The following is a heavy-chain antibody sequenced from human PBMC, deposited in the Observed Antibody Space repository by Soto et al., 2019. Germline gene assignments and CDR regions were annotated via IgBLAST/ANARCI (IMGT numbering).Heavy chain of an antibody. CDR1: GGTFSSYA. Sequence: QVQLVQSGAEVKKPGSSVKVSCKASGGTFSSYAISWVRQAPGQGLEWMGGIIPMFGTTNYAQKFQGRVTITADESTSTDYMELSRLRSEDTAVYYCARVVTVVKSFHYWYFDLWGRGTLVTVSS. J-gene: IGHJ2*01. CDR3: ARVVTVVKSFHYWYFDL. D-gene: IGHD2-15*01. CDR2: IIPMFGTT. V-gene: IGHV1-69*12.